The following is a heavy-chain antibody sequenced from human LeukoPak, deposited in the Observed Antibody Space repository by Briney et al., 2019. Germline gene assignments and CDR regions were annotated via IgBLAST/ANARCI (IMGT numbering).Heavy chain of an antibody. V-gene: IGHV3-66*01. D-gene: IGHD5-18*01. CDR2: IYSGGST. CDR3: AKDNTAMVPYYFDY. Sequence: GGSLRLSCAASGFTVSSNYMSWVRQAPGKGLEWVSVIYSGGSTYYADSVKGRFTISRDNSKNTLYLQMNSLRAEDTAVYYCAKDNTAMVPYYFDYWGQGTLVTVSS. J-gene: IGHJ4*02. CDR1: GFTVSSNY.